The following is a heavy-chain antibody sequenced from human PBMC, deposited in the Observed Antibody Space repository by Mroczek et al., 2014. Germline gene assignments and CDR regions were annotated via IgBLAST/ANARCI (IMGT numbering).Heavy chain of an antibody. J-gene: IGHJ4*02. CDR1: GFTFSSYG. Sequence: QVQLVQSGGGVVQPGRSLRLSCAASGFTFSSYGMHWVRQAPGKGLEWVAVISYDGSNKYYADSVKGRFTISRDNSKNTLYLQMNSLRAEDTAVYYCAKDRVLEWSSVDYWGQGTLVTVSS. CDR2: ISYDGSNK. V-gene: IGHV3-30*18. D-gene: IGHD3-3*01. CDR3: AKDRVLEWSSVDY.